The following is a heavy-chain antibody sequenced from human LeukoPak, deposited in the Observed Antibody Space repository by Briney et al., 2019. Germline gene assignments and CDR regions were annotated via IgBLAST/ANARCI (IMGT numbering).Heavy chain of an antibody. CDR2: ISYDGSNK. V-gene: IGHV3-30*18. Sequence: TGGSLRLSCAASGFTFSSYGMHWVRQAPGKGLEWVAVISYDGSNKYYADSVKGRFTTSRDNSKNTLYLQMNSLRAEDTAVYYCAKDSHYCSGGSCYFWFDPWGQGTLVTVSS. CDR1: GFTFSSYG. CDR3: AKDSHYCSGGSCYFWFDP. J-gene: IGHJ5*02. D-gene: IGHD2-15*01.